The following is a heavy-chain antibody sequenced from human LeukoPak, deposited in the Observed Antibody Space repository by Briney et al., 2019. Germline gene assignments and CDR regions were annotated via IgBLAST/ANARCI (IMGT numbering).Heavy chain of an antibody. CDR1: GYTFTGKY. Sequence: ASVKVSCKASGYTFTGKYMYWVRQAPGQGLEWMGWINPNSGGTNYAQKFQGRVTMTRDTSISTAYMEVSRLRYDDTAVYYCASGITDIVVVPATLRNYFFDYWGQGTLVTVSS. CDR2: INPNSGGT. V-gene: IGHV1-2*02. CDR3: ASGITDIVVVPATLRNYFFDY. J-gene: IGHJ4*02. D-gene: IGHD2-2*01.